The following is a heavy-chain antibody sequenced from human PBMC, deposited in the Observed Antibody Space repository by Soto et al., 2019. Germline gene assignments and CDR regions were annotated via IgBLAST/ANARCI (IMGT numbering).Heavy chain of an antibody. V-gene: IGHV3-48*03. CDR1: GFTFSSFE. Sequence: GGSLRLSCAASGFTFSSFEMNWVRQAPGKGLEWVSYISVTSTAMYYADSVKGRFTISRDNAKNSVYLQMNNLRAEDTAVYYCATFRAVYGALRDYWGQGTLVTVSS. CDR2: ISVTSTAM. J-gene: IGHJ4*02. CDR3: ATFRAVYGALRDY. D-gene: IGHD3-10*01.